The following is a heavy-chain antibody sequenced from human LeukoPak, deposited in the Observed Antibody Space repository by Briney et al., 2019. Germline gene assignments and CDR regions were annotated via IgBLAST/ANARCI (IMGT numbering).Heavy chain of an antibody. J-gene: IGHJ4*02. CDR2: ISGNSGTT. CDR3: AKDGRSAVSPYYFDY. V-gene: IGHV3-23*01. Sequence: GGSLRLSCAASGFTFSPYAMSWVRQAADKGLEWVSSISGNSGTTSYADSVRGRFTISRDNSKNTLFLQMNSLTAEDTAVYYCAKDGRSAVSPYYFDYWGQGTLVPVSS. D-gene: IGHD6-13*01. CDR1: GFTFSPYA.